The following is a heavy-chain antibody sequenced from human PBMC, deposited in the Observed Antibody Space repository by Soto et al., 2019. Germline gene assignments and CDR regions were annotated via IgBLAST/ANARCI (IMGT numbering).Heavy chain of an antibody. D-gene: IGHD3-9*01. CDR2: INDRGSI. J-gene: IGHJ2*01. CDR1: GGSFSGYY. V-gene: IGHV4-34*01. Sequence: QVQLQQWGAGPLRPLETLSLTCGVSGGSFSGYYWAWIRQSQGKGLEWIGEINDRGSINYNPSLKSRVSISVATRKNHCSLNPGSVTAADTAVYYCARESHDILTGPPWVWYFNLWGRGTLVTVSS. CDR3: ARESHDILTGPPWVWYFNL.